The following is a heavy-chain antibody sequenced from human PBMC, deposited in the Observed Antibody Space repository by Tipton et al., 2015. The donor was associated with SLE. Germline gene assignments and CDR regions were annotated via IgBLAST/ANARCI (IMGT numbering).Heavy chain of an antibody. CDR3: ARDPQFYQLLSSYFMDV. Sequence: SLRLSCAASGFTFSSFAVHWVRQAPGKGLEWVAVISYDGTHKYYAESVKGRLTISRDNSKNTLYRQVNSLRAEDTAVYFCARDPQFYQLLSSYFMDVWGKGTTVTVSS. J-gene: IGHJ6*03. D-gene: IGHD2-2*01. CDR1: GFTFSSFA. V-gene: IGHV3-30-3*01. CDR2: ISYDGTHK.